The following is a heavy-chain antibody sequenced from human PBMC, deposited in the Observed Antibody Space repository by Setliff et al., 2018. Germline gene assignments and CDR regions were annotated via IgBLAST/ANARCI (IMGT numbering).Heavy chain of an antibody. V-gene: IGHV3-23*01. CDR1: GFTFSSYA. CDR3: ARVPYYYYYYMDA. Sequence: GGSLRLSCAASGFTFSSYAMSWVRQAPGKGLEWVSAISGSGGSTYYADSVKGRFTISRDNSKNTLYLQMNSLRAGDTAVYYCARVPYYYYYYMDAWGKGTTVTVS. CDR2: ISGSGGST. J-gene: IGHJ6*03.